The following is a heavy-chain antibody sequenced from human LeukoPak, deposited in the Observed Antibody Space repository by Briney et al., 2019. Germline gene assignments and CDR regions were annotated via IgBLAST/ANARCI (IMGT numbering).Heavy chain of an antibody. CDR3: ATSYYYGSGFDY. CDR2: IYYSGST. J-gene: IGHJ4*02. CDR1: GGSISSRSYY. Sequence: SETLSLTCPVSGGSISSRSYYWGWIREPPGKGLEGIGSIYYSGSTYYNPSLKRRVTISGDSSKNQFALKLSSVTAADTAVYYCATSYYYGSGFDYWGQGTLVTVSS. D-gene: IGHD3-10*01. V-gene: IGHV4-39*01.